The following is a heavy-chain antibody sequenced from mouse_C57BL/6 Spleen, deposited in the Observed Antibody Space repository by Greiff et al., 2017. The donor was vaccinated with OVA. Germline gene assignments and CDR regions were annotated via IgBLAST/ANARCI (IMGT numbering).Heavy chain of an antibody. J-gene: IGHJ4*01. V-gene: IGHV1-53*01. Sequence: QVQLQQPGTDLVKPGASVKLSCTASGYTFTSYWMHWVKQRPGQGLEWIGNINPRNGGTNYNEKFKSQATLTVDKAASKAYMQLSSLTSEDSAVYYCARAYGSSYVKDYAMDYWGQGTSVTVSS. CDR2: INPRNGGT. CDR3: ARAYGSSYVKDYAMDY. D-gene: IGHD1-1*01. CDR1: GYTFTSYW.